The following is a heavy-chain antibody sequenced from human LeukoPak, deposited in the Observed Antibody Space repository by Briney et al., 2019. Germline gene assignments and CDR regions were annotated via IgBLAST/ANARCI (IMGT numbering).Heavy chain of an antibody. CDR1: GSTFSSYS. V-gene: IGHV3-21*01. Sequence: GGSLRLSCAASGSTFSSYSMNWVRQAPGKGLEWVSSISSSSSYIYYADSVKGRFTISRDNAKNSLYLQMNSLRAEDTAVYYCARKARIAAAGTDYYYYYMDVWGKGTTVTVSS. CDR3: ARKARIAAAGTDYYYYYMDV. CDR2: ISSSSSYI. D-gene: IGHD6-13*01. J-gene: IGHJ6*03.